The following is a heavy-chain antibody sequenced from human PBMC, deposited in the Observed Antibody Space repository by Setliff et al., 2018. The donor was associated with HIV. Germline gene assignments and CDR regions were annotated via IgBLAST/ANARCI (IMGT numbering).Heavy chain of an antibody. D-gene: IGHD3-10*01. CDR2: LIPIVDIT. J-gene: IGHJ6*04. Sequence: ASVKVSCKASGGTFSNYAFSWVRQAPGQGLGWMGGLIPIVDITKSTQKFRDRVTFTADESTKTAQMELSGLTFEDTAVYYCARGKGVGGVIITGGLDVWGKGTTVTVSS. V-gene: IGHV1-69*10. CDR1: GGTFSNYA. CDR3: ARGKGVGGVIITGGLDV.